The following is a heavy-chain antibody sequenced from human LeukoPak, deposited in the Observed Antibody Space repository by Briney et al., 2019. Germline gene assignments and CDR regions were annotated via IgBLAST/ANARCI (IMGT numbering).Heavy chain of an antibody. V-gene: IGHV3-23*01. CDR2: ISESGGST. D-gene: IGHD6-19*01. CDR1: GFTFSTSA. J-gene: IGHJ4*02. CDR3: ARDSNGPAF. Sequence: GGSLRLSCVISGFTFSTSAMSWVRQAPGKGLEWVSGISESGGSTYYADSVKGRFTSSRDNSKNTLYLQMNNLRAEDTAAYYCARDSNGPAFWGQGTLVTVSS.